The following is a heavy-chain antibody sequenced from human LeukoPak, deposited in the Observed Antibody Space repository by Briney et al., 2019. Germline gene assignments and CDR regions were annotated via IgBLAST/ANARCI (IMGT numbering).Heavy chain of an antibody. CDR2: IIPIFGTA. D-gene: IGHD6-6*01. V-gene: IGHV1-69*06. J-gene: IGHJ4*02. Sequence: SVKVSCKASGCTFSSYAISWVRQAPGQGLEWMGGIIPIFGTANCAQKFQGRVTITADKSTSTAYMELSSLRSEDTAVYYCARGIAARPSYYFDYWGQGTLVTVSS. CDR1: GCTFSSYA. CDR3: ARGIAARPSYYFDY.